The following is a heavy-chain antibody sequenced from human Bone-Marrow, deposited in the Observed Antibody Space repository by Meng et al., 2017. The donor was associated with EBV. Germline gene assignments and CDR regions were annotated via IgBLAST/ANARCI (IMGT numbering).Heavy chain of an antibody. Sequence: QVQLQAAAPGLLKPSQTLSLTCAVSDDSIHSGGYYWSWIRQPPGKGLEWIGYIYYSSSTYYTPSLKTRLTISLDTSKSQFSLKLYSVTAADTAMYYCARAGRGYGDFEYYFDYWGQGTLVTVSS. CDR1: DDSIHSGGYY. CDR2: IYYSSST. CDR3: ARAGRGYGDFEYYFDY. J-gene: IGHJ4*02. V-gene: IGHV4-30-4*01. D-gene: IGHD4-17*01.